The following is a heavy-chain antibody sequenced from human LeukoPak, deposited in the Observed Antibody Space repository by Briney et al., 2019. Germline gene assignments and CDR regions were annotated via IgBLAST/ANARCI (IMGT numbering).Heavy chain of an antibody. CDR2: IYSSGST. J-gene: IGHJ4*02. CDR1: GGTISSGSDY. V-gene: IGHV4-61*02. D-gene: IGHD2-15*01. Sequence: MSSETLSLTCSVAGGTISSGSDYWSWIRQPAGKGLEWIGRIYSSGSTNYNPSLKSRVTISVDTSKNQFSLKLSSVTAADTAVYYCASTRYCSGGSCYSGSHQIDYWGQGTLVTVSS. CDR3: ASTRYCSGGSCYSGSHQIDY.